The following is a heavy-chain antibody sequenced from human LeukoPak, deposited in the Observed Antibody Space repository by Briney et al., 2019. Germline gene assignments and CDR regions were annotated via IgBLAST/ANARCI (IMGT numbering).Heavy chain of an antibody. CDR2: INPNTGGT. CDR1: GCTFTGYY. J-gene: IGHJ3*02. Sequence: GASVKVSCQASGCTFTGYYMNWVRQAPGQGLAWMGRINPNTGGTNYAQNFQGSVTMTRDTSITTVYMELSRLRSDDTAVYYCARVGDGLNDGFDIWGQGTMVTVSS. V-gene: IGHV1-2*06. CDR3: ARVGDGLNDGFDI. D-gene: IGHD5-24*01.